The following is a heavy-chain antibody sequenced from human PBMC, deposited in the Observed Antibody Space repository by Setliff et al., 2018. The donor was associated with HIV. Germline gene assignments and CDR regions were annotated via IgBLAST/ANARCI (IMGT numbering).Heavy chain of an antibody. Sequence: PGGSLRLSCAASGFTFSSYWMHWVRQAPGKGLVWVSRINIDGSSAKYADFVKGRFTVSRDNAKGTLYLQMNTLRPDDTAVYYCARDTTYYYGSGSHHWGQGTLVTVSS. J-gene: IGHJ4*02. D-gene: IGHD3-10*01. CDR2: INIDGSSA. CDR3: ARDTTYYYGSGSHH. V-gene: IGHV3-74*01. CDR1: GFTFSSYW.